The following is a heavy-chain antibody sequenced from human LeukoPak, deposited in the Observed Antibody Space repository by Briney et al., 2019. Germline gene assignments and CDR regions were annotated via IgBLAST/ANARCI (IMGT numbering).Heavy chain of an antibody. Sequence: GGSLRLSCAASGFTFSSYAMSWVRQAPGKGLEWVSAISGSGGSTYYADSVKGRFTISRDNSKNTLYLQMNSLRAEDTAVYYCAKHVGYCSSTSCPDYFDYWGQGTLVTVSS. J-gene: IGHJ4*02. CDR3: AKHVGYCSSTSCPDYFDY. CDR2: ISGSGGST. D-gene: IGHD2-2*01. V-gene: IGHV3-23*01. CDR1: GFTFSSYA.